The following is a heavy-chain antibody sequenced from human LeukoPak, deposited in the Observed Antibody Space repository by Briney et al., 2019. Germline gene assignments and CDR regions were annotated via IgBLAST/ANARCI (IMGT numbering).Heavy chain of an antibody. V-gene: IGHV3-30-3*01. CDR1: GFTFSSYA. CDR3: ARDAYQRRELERLPGPYYFDY. CDR2: ISYDGSNK. D-gene: IGHD1-1*01. Sequence: GRSLRLSCAASGFTFSSYAMHWVRQAPGKGLEWVAVISYDGSNKYYADSVKGRFTISRDNSKNTLYLQMNSLRAEDTAVYYCARDAYQRRELERLPGPYYFDYWGQGTLVTVSS. J-gene: IGHJ4*02.